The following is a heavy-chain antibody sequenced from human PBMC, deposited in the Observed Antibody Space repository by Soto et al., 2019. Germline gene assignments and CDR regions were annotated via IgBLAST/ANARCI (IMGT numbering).Heavy chain of an antibody. V-gene: IGHV3-20*04. Sequence: GGSLRLSCAASGFTFDDYGMSWVRQAPGKGLEWVSGINWNGGSTGYADSVKGRFTITRDNSKNTLYLQMNSLRAEDTAVYYCASAGGDYYFDYWGQGTLVTVSS. J-gene: IGHJ4*02. D-gene: IGHD2-21*02. CDR1: GFTFDDYG. CDR3: ASAGGDYYFDY. CDR2: INWNGGST.